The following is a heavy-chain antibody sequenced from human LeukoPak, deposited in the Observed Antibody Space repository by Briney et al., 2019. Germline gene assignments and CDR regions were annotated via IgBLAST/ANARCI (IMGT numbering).Heavy chain of an antibody. CDR1: GFTFSGHW. D-gene: IGHD1-14*01. Sequence: GGSLRLSCAASGFTFSGHWMSWVRQAPGKGLKWVANINQGGSDKYYVDSVKGRFTISRDNANNLLYLQMNSLRGEYTAVYYCTRDRSRAEDDWGQGTLVTVSS. V-gene: IGHV3-7*01. J-gene: IGHJ4*02. CDR3: TRDRSRAEDD. CDR2: INQGGSDK.